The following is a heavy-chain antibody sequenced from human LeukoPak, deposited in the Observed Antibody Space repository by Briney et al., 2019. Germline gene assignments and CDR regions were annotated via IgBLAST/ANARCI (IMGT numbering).Heavy chain of an antibody. J-gene: IGHJ4*02. CDR3: ARHYYDSGGYTSAFDY. CDR2: ISAYNGDT. D-gene: IGHD3-22*01. V-gene: IGHV1-18*01. Sequence: ASVTVSCKASGYTFSNYDITWVRQAPGQGLEWLGWISAYNGDTNYAQKLQGRVTMTTDTSTGTAYMELRSLRSDDTAVYYCARHYYDSGGYTSAFDYWGQGTLVTVSS. CDR1: GYTFSNYD.